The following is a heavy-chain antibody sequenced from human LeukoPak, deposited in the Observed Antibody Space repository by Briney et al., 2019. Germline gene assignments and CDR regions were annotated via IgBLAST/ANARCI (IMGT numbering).Heavy chain of an antibody. J-gene: IGHJ4*02. D-gene: IGHD3-22*01. CDR3: AREPYYDSSVIHDY. V-gene: IGHV3-48*03. Sequence: GGSLRLSCATSGFTFSNYEMSWVRQTPGKGLEWVSYISSSGSSTYYADSVKGRFTISRDNAKSSLCLQMDSLRAGDTAVYFCAREPYYDSSVIHDYWGQGTLVTVSS. CDR1: GFTFSNYE. CDR2: ISSSGSST.